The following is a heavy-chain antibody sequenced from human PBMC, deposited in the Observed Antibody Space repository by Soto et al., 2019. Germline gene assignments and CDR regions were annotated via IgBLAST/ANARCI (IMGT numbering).Heavy chain of an antibody. CDR3: AKYLRVYDSTRPPYDY. D-gene: IGHD3-22*01. V-gene: IGHV3-23*01. CDR2: ISGSGGST. CDR1: GFTFSSYA. J-gene: IGHJ4*02. Sequence: PGGSLRLSCAASGFTFSSYAMSWVRQAPGKGLEWVSAISGSGGSTYYADSVKGRLTISRDNSKNTLYLQMNSLRAEDTAVYYCAKYLRVYDSTRPPYDYWGQGTLVTVSS.